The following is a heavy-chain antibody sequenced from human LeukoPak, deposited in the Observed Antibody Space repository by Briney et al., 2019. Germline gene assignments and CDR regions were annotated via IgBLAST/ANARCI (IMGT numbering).Heavy chain of an antibody. Sequence: SVKVSCKASGGTFSSYAISWVRQAPGQGLEWMGRIIPIFGTANYAQKFQGRVTITTDESTSTAYMELSSLGSEDTAVYYCARTLRITMIVVAPDAFDIWGQGTMVTVSS. CDR3: ARTLRITMIVVAPDAFDI. V-gene: IGHV1-69*05. CDR2: IIPIFGTA. D-gene: IGHD3-22*01. CDR1: GGTFSSYA. J-gene: IGHJ3*02.